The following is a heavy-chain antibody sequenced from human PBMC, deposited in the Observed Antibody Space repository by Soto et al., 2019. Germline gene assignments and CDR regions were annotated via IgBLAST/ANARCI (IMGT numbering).Heavy chain of an antibody. CDR1: GLTFSSYA. CDR3: ARDKGRSPLDY. Sequence: GGSLRLSCAASGLTFSSYAMSWVRQAPGKGLEWVSAISGSGGSTYYADSVKGRFTISRDNAKNSLYLQMNSLRAEDTAVYYCARDKGRSPLDYWGQGTLVTVPS. V-gene: IGHV3-23*01. D-gene: IGHD2-15*01. CDR2: ISGSGGST. J-gene: IGHJ4*02.